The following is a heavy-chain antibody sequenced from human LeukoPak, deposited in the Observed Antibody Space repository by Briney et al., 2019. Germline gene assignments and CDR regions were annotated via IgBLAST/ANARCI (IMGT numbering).Heavy chain of an antibody. CDR2: IYYSGST. CDR3: ARQYSSGWYIWFDP. D-gene: IGHD6-19*01. V-gene: IGHV4-39*01. J-gene: IGHJ5*02. Sequence: SETQSLTCTVSGGSISSGSYYWGWIRQPPGKGLEWIGSIYYSGSTYYNPSLKSRVTISVDTSKNQFSLKLSSVTAADTAVYYCARQYSSGWYIWFDPWGQGTLVTVSS. CDR1: GGSISSGSYY.